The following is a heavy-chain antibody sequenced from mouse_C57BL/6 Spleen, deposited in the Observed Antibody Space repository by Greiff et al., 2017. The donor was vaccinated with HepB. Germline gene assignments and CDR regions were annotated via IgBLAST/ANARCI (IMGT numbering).Heavy chain of an antibody. V-gene: IGHV1-81*01. CDR1: GYTFTSYG. CDR3: ARTPITTVAATRGFDY. J-gene: IGHJ2*01. CDR2: IYPRSGNT. D-gene: IGHD1-1*01. Sequence: QVQLQQSGAELARPGASVKLSCKASGYTFTSYGISWVKQRPGQGLEWIGEIYPRSGNTYYNEKFKGKATLTADKSSSTAYMELRSLTSEDSAVYFCARTPITTVAATRGFDYWGQGTTLTVSS.